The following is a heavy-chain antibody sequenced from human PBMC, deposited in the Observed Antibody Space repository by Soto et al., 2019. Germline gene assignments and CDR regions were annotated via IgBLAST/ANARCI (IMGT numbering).Heavy chain of an antibody. V-gene: IGHV1-18*01. J-gene: IGHJ6*02. CDR2: ISAYNGNT. D-gene: IGHD6-6*01. CDR3: ARGHLFSSDYYYYYGMDV. Sequence: ASLKVSCKASGYTFTSYGISWVRQAPGQGLEWMGWISAYNGNTNYAQKLQGRVTMTTDTSTSTAYMELRSLRSDDTAVYYCARGHLFSSDYYYYYGMDVWGQGTTVTVSS. CDR1: GYTFTSYG.